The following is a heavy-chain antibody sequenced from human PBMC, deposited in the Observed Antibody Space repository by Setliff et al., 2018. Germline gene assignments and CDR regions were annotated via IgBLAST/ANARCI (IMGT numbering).Heavy chain of an antibody. Sequence: SETLSLTCTVPGGSINSGPYYWTWIRQSAGKGLEWLGQIYSKGSMNYNPSLKSRVTISAGSSKSQFFLRLTSVTAADTAICYCARGDSSGNNYPVLDYWGQGTLVTVSS. J-gene: IGHJ4*01. CDR2: IYSKGSM. CDR3: ARGDSSGNNYPVLDY. V-gene: IGHV4-61*09. CDR1: GGSINSGPYY. D-gene: IGHD5-18*01.